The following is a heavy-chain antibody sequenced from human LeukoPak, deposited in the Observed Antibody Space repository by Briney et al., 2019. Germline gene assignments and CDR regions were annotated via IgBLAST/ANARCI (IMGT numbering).Heavy chain of an antibody. CDR3: AKDYGGKSGAFDI. Sequence: GGSLRLSCAGSGFTMSTNAMSWVRQAPGKGLEWVSAISGSGGSTYYADSVKGRFTISRDNSKNTLYLQMNSLRAEDTAVYYCAKDYGGKSGAFDIWGQGTMVTVSS. J-gene: IGHJ3*02. CDR2: ISGSGGST. V-gene: IGHV3-23*01. D-gene: IGHD4-23*01. CDR1: GFTMSTNA.